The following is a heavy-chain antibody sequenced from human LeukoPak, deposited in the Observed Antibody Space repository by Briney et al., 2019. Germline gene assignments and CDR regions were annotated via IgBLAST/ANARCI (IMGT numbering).Heavy chain of an antibody. Sequence: GSLRLSCLVSGFTFSSYSMNWVRQAPGKGLEWVSSISSSSSYIYYADSVKGRFTISRDNAKNSLYLQMNSLRAEDTAVYYCARSGDMDSGSFDYWGQGTLVTVSS. J-gene: IGHJ4*02. CDR1: GFTFSSYS. CDR2: ISSSSSYI. V-gene: IGHV3-21*01. CDR3: ARSGDMDSGSFDY. D-gene: IGHD3-22*01.